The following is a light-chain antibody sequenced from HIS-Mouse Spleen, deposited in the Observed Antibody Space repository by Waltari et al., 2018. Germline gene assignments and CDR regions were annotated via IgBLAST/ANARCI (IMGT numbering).Light chain of an antibody. V-gene: IGLV3-21*02. CDR2: DDS. CDR3: QVWDSSSDHYV. CDR1: NIGSKS. J-gene: IGLJ1*01. Sequence: SYVLTQPPSVSVAPGQTARITCGGNNIGSKSVHWYQQKPGQAPVLVVYDDSAGPSGIPERFSGSNSGNTATLTISRVEAGDEADYYCQVWDSSSDHYVFGTGTKVTVL.